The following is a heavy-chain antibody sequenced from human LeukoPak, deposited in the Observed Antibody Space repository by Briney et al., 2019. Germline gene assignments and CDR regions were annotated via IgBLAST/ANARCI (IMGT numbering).Heavy chain of an antibody. V-gene: IGHV1-8*01. CDR3: ARGFRVVRGGLRVYYFDY. CDR2: MNPNSGNT. CDR1: GYTFTSYD. Sequence: GASVKVSCKASGYTFTSYDINWVRQATGQGLEWMGWMNPNSGNTGYAQKFQGRVTMTRNTSISTAYMELSSLRSEDTAVYYCARGFRVVRGGLRVYYFDYWGQGTLVTVSS. J-gene: IGHJ4*02. D-gene: IGHD3-10*01.